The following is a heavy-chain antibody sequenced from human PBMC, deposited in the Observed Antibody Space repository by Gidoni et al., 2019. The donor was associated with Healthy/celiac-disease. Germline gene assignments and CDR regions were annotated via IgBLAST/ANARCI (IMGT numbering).Heavy chain of an antibody. Sequence: QVQLQESGPGLVKPSETLSLTCTVPGGSISSYYWSWIRQPAGKGLEWIGRIDTSGSTNYNPSLKSRVTMSVDTSKNQFSLKLSSVTAADTAVYYCARGFPVHYYDSSGYYYVPNFHFDYWGQGTLVTVSS. CDR1: GGSISSYY. CDR3: ARGFPVHYYDSSGYYYVPNFHFDY. J-gene: IGHJ4*02. CDR2: IDTSGST. V-gene: IGHV4-4*07. D-gene: IGHD3-22*01.